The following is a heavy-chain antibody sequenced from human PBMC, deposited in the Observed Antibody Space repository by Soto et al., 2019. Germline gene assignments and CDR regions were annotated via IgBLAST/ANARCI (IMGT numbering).Heavy chain of an antibody. CDR3: ARDRRKLVRYQYYGMDV. D-gene: IGHD2-2*01. CDR1: GYTFTSYG. Sequence: QVQLVQSGAEVKKPGASVKVSCKASGYTFTSYGFSWVRQAPGQGLEWMGWISAYNGNTNYAQRVQGRVTMTTDTWTSTVYLELRSLRSDDTAVYYCARDRRKLVRYQYYGMDVWGQGTTVTVSS. CDR2: ISAYNGNT. J-gene: IGHJ6*02. V-gene: IGHV1-18*01.